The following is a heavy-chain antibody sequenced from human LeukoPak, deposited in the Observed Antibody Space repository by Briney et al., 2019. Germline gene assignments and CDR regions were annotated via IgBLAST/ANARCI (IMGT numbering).Heavy chain of an antibody. D-gene: IGHD1-26*01. CDR1: GVTTS. Sequence: GGSLRLSCAMYGVTTSMSWVRQAPGKGLEWVSSISASGGGTHYTGSVKGRFTISRDNSKKTIYLQMNSLRVDDTAKYFCAAWDPNFYYMDVWGKGTTVTVSS. CDR3: AAWDPNFYYMDV. CDR2: ISASGGGT. V-gene: IGHV3-23*01. J-gene: IGHJ6*03.